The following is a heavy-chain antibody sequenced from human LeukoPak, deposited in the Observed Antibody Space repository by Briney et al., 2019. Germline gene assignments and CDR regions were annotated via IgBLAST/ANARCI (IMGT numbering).Heavy chain of an antibody. Sequence: SVKVSCKASGGTFSSYAISWVRQAPGQGLEWMGGIIPIFGTANYAQKFQGRVTITTDESTSTAYMELSSLRSEETAVYNCARGSEYYDSSGYYYFDYWGQGTLVTVSS. V-gene: IGHV1-69*05. D-gene: IGHD3-22*01. J-gene: IGHJ4*02. CDR2: IIPIFGTA. CDR1: GGTFSSYA. CDR3: ARGSEYYDSSGYYYFDY.